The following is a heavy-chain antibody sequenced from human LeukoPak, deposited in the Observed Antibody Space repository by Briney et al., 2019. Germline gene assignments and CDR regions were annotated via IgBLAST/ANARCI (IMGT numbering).Heavy chain of an antibody. CDR3: ASGLEGPVFDP. CDR2: IYYSGDT. V-gene: IGHV4-39*07. CDR1: GGAITTSNYY. Sequence: PSETLYLTCTVSGGAITTSNYYWGWIRQPPGKGLEWIGSIYYSGDTYYSPSLKSRVTISVDTSKNQFSLKLSSVTAADTAVYYCASGLEGPVFDPWGQGTLVTVSS. J-gene: IGHJ5*02. D-gene: IGHD1-1*01.